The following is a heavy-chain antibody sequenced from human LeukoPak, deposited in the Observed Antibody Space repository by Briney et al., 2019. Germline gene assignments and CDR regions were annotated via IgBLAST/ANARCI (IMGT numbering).Heavy chain of an antibody. CDR3: ARRLRDRRSDYYYGMDV. J-gene: IGHJ6*02. CDR2: IYYSGST. Sequence: SETLSLTCTVSGVSVSSGSYYWSWIRQPPGKGLEWIGYIYYSGSTNCNPSLKSRVTISVDTSKNQFSLKLSSVTAADTAVYYCARRLRDRRSDYYYGMDVWGQGTTVTVSS. V-gene: IGHV4-61*01. CDR1: GVSVSSGSYY. D-gene: IGHD4-17*01.